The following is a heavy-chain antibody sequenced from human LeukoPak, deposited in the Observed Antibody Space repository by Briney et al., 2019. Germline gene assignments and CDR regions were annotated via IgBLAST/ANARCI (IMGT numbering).Heavy chain of an antibody. Sequence: PGGSLRLSCAASGFTISRYGMHWVRQAPGKGLEWVAVISYDGDNKSYTDSVKGRLTISRDNSKNTLYLQMNSLRGEDTAVYYCASLMSMVRGVMGHDIWGQGTMVTVSS. V-gene: IGHV3-30*03. CDR3: ASLMSMVRGVMGHDI. CDR1: GFTISRYG. J-gene: IGHJ3*02. CDR2: ISYDGDNK. D-gene: IGHD3-10*01.